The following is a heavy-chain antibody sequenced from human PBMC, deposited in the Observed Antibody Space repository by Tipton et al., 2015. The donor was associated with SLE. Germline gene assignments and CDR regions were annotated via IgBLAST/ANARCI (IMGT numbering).Heavy chain of an antibody. CDR3: ARVSDSSGYYYYFDY. CDR2: IYYSGST. Sequence: TLSFTCTVSGGSISSYYWSWIRQPPGKGLEWIGYIYYSGSTNYNPSLKSRVTISVDTSKNQFSLKLSSVTAADTAVYYCARVSDSSGYYYYFDYWGQGTLVTVSS. CDR1: GGSISSYY. J-gene: IGHJ4*02. D-gene: IGHD3-22*01. V-gene: IGHV4-59*01.